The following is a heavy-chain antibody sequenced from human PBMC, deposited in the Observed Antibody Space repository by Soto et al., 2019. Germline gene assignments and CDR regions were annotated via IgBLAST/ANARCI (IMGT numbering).Heavy chain of an antibody. CDR1: GYTFTSYA. J-gene: IGHJ3*02. Sequence: ASVKVSCKASGYTFTSYAMHWVRQAPGQRLEWMGWINAGNGNTKYSQKFQGRVTITRDTSASTAYMELSSLRSEDTAVYYCSSDYGDYGGAFDIWGQGTMVTVSS. CDR3: SSDYGDYGGAFDI. D-gene: IGHD4-17*01. V-gene: IGHV1-3*01. CDR2: INAGNGNT.